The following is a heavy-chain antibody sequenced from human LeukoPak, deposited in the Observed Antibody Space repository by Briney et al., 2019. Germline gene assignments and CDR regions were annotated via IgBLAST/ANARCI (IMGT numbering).Heavy chain of an antibody. Sequence: GGSLRLSCAASGFTFSSYWMHWVRQAPGKGLVWVSLISTDGSSTRYADSVKGRFTISRDNAKNTLYVQMNSLRAEDTAVYYCARGGSGSSYLVHIWGQGTLVTVSS. D-gene: IGHD1-26*01. J-gene: IGHJ4*02. CDR1: GFTFSSYW. CDR2: ISTDGSST. V-gene: IGHV3-74*01. CDR3: ARGGSGSSYLVHI.